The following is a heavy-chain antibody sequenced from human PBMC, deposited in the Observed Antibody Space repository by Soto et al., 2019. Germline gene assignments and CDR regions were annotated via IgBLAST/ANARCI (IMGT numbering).Heavy chain of an antibody. V-gene: IGHV3-30*18. CDR3: AKEWVYDSSGWSFAY. Sequence: QVQLVESGGGVVQPGRSLRLSCAASGFTFSTSGMHWVRQAPGKGLEWVAVISDDGSKKYYADSVKGRFTISRDNSKNPLYLQMTSLRAEDTAVYYCAKEWVYDSSGWSFAYWGQGTLVTVSS. J-gene: IGHJ4*02. CDR2: ISDDGSKK. CDR1: GFTFSTSG. D-gene: IGHD3-22*01.